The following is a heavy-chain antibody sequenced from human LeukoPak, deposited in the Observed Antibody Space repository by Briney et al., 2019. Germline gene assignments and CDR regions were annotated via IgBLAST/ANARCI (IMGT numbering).Heavy chain of an antibody. CDR2: MNPNSGNT. D-gene: IGHD3-22*01. CDR1: GYTFTSYD. CDR3: ARLQYYYDSSGYPYYYYGMDV. Sequence: ASVKVSCKASGYTFTSYDVNWVRQATGQGLEWMGWMNPNSGNTGYAQKFQGRVTMTRNTSISTAYMELSSLRSEDTAVYYCARLQYYYDSSGYPYYYYGMDVWGQGTTVTVS. V-gene: IGHV1-8*01. J-gene: IGHJ6*02.